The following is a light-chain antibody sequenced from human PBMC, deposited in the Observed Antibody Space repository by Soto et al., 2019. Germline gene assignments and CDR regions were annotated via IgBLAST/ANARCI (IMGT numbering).Light chain of an antibody. Sequence: QSVLTQPPSASGSPGQSVTISCTGTSSDVGGDNYVSWYQQHPGKVPKLMIYEVSKRPSGVPDRFSGSKSGNTASLTVSGLQADDEADYYCSSCAGSNNYVFGTGTKLTVL. V-gene: IGLV2-8*01. CDR3: SSCAGSNNYV. CDR1: SSDVGGDNY. J-gene: IGLJ1*01. CDR2: EVS.